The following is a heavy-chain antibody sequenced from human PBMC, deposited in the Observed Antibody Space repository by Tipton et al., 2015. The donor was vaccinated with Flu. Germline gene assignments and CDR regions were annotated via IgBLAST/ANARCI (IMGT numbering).Heavy chain of an antibody. J-gene: IGHJ6*02. Sequence: SLRLSCAASGFTFSSYAMSWVRQAPGKGLEWVSAISGSGGSTYYADSVKGRFTISRDNSKNTLYLQMNSLRAEDTAVYYCAKGEYDFWSGYYTGWVGYYYYYGMDVWGQGPTVTVSS. D-gene: IGHD3-3*01. CDR3: AKGEYDFWSGYYTGWVGYYYYYGMDV. V-gene: IGHV3-23*01. CDR1: GFTFSSYA. CDR2: ISGSGGST.